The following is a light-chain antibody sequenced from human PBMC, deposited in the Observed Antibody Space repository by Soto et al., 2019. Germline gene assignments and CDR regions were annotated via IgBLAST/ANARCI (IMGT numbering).Light chain of an antibody. V-gene: IGLV2-8*01. J-gene: IGLJ1*01. CDR3: SSYAGSNWYV. CDR1: NSDVGGYNY. Sequence: QSALTQPPSASGPPGQSVTISCTGTNSDVGGYNYVSWYQQYPGKAPKLIIYEVNERPSGVPDRFSGSKSGNTASLTVSELQTADEADYYCSSYAGSNWYVFGTGTKVPVL. CDR2: EVN.